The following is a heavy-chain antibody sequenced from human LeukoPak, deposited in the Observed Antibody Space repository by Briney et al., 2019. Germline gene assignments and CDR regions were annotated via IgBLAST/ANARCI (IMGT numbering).Heavy chain of an antibody. Sequence: SETLSLTCTVSGGSISSYYWSWLRQPPGKGLEWIGYIYYSGSTNYNPSLKSRVTISVDTSKNQFSLKLSSVTAADTAVYYCARDVNHAFDIWGQGTMVTVSS. CDR3: ARDVNHAFDI. CDR1: GGSISSYY. V-gene: IGHV4-59*01. CDR2: IYYSGST. J-gene: IGHJ3*02.